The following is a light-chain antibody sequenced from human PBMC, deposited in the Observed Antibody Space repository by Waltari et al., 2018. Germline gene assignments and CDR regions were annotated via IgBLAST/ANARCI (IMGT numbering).Light chain of an antibody. CDR2: YAS. Sequence: IQLTQSPSSLSASVGDRVTIACRASQDINNDLAWYKQKPGKAPKLLIYYASSLQSGVPSRFSGSGSGTDFTLTISSLQPEDFATYYCQQYSSFSTFGLGTKV. CDR1: QDINND. CDR3: QQYSSFST. J-gene: IGKJ1*01. V-gene: IGKV1-13*02.